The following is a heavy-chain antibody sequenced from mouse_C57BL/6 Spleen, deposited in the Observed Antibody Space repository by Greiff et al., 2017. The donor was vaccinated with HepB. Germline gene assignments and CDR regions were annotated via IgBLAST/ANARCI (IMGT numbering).Heavy chain of an antibody. CDR3: AREYYDYDVSYFDY. CDR2: IHPNSGST. Sequence: QVHVKQSGAELVKPGASVKLSCKASGYTFTSYWMHWVKQRPGQGLEWIGMIHPNSGSTNYNEKFKSKATLTVDKSSSTAYMQLSSLTSEDSAVYYCAREYYDYDVSYFDYWGQGTTLTVSS. CDR1: GYTFTSYW. V-gene: IGHV1-64*01. J-gene: IGHJ2*01. D-gene: IGHD2-4*01.